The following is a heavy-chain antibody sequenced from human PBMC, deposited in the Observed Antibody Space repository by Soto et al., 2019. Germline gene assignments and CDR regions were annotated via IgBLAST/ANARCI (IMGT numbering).Heavy chain of an antibody. CDR1: GFTFSGYA. D-gene: IGHD2-8*02. Sequence: EVQLVESGGGLVQPGGSLRLSCAASGFTFSGYAMHWVRQAPGKGLEYVAAINSNGGGTYYATSVKGRFIISRDNSKNTLYLQMGSLRAEDMAVYYCARSTGGYWGQGTLVTVSS. CDR3: ARSTGGY. V-gene: IGHV3-64*01. CDR2: INSNGGGT. J-gene: IGHJ4*02.